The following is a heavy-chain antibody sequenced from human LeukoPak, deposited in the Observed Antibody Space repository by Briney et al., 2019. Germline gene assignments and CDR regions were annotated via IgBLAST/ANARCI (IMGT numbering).Heavy chain of an antibody. CDR2: IRYDGSNK. D-gene: IGHD1-26*01. V-gene: IGHV3-30*02. J-gene: IGHJ6*03. CDR3: AKGYAWEASYYYYYMDV. CDR1: GFTFSSYG. Sequence: GGSLRLSCAASGFTFSSYGIHWVRQAPGKGLEWVAFIRYDGSNKYYADSVKGRFTISRDNSKNTLYLQMNSLRVEDTAVYYCAKGYAWEASYYYYYMDVWGKGTTVTISS.